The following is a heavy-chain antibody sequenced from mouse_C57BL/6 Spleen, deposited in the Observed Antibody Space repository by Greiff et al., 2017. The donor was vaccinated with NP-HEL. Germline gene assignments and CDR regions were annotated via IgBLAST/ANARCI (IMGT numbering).Heavy chain of an antibody. CDR3: ARGEGKDAMDY. CDR2: INPSNGGT. CDR1: GYTFTSYW. Sequence: QVQLQQPGTELVKPGASVKLSCTASGYTFTSYWMHWVKQRPGQGLEWIGNINPSNGGTNYNEKFKSKATLTVDKSSSTAYMQLSSLTSEDSAVSFCARGEGKDAMDYWGKGTTVTVSS. V-gene: IGHV1-53*01. J-gene: IGHJ4*01.